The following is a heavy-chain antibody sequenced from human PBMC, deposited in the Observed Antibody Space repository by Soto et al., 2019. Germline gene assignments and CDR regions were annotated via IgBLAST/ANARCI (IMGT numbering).Heavy chain of an antibody. V-gene: IGHV4-61*01. Sequence: PSETLSLTCTVSGGSVSSGSYYWSWIRQPPGKGLEWIGIVNYSGRTNYNPSFKSRVTISVDTSKNQFSLKLNSVTAADTATYYCARVAVFGVVLDYWGQGTQVTVSS. J-gene: IGHJ4*02. CDR2: VNYSGRT. CDR1: GGSVSSGSYY. CDR3: ARVAVFGVVLDY. D-gene: IGHD3-3*01.